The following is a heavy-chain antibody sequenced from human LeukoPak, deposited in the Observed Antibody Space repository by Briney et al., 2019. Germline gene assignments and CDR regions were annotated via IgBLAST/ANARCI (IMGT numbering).Heavy chain of an antibody. CDR1: GFTFSSYS. Sequence: GGSLRLSCAASGFTFSSYSMNWVRQAPGKGLEWVSSISSSSYIYYADSVKGRFTISRDNAKNSLYLQMNSLRAEDTAVYYCARDPALTDTAMVIGWFDPWGQGTLVTVSS. CDR2: ISSSSYI. CDR3: ARDPALTDTAMVIGWFDP. D-gene: IGHD5-18*01. J-gene: IGHJ5*02. V-gene: IGHV3-21*01.